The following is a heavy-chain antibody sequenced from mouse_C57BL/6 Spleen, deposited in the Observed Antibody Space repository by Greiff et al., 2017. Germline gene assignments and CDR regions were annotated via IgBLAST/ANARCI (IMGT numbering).Heavy chain of an antibody. D-gene: IGHD2-3*01. CDR1: GYTFTSYW. Sequence: QVQLQQPGAELVKPGASVKMSCKASGYTFTSYWITWVKQRPGQGLEWIGDIYPGSGSTNYNEKFKSKATLTVDTSSSTAYMQLSSLTSEDSAVYYCAREADGYPPPWFAYWGQGTLVTVSA. V-gene: IGHV1-55*01. CDR2: IYPGSGST. J-gene: IGHJ3*01. CDR3: AREADGYPPPWFAY.